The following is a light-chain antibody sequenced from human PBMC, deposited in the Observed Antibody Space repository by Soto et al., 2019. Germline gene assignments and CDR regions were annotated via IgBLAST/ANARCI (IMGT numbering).Light chain of an antibody. Sequence: QSALTQPRSVSGSPGQSVTLSCTGTSSDVGGYHYVSWYQHHPGKAPKIIIYDVNKRPSGVPDRFSGSKSGNTASLTISGRQTEDEADYYCCSYAGSYTLVLGGGTKLTVL. CDR3: CSYAGSYTLV. J-gene: IGLJ2*01. V-gene: IGLV2-11*01. CDR2: DVN. CDR1: SSDVGGYHY.